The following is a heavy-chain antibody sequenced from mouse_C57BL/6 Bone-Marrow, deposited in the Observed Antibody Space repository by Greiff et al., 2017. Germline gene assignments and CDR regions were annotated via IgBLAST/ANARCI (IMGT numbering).Heavy chain of an antibody. J-gene: IGHJ4*01. D-gene: IGHD1-1*01. CDR1: GSTFTDYN. CDR2: INPSNGST. CDR3: ARRDYFVYYAMDY. Sequence: VQLQQSGPELVKPGASVKIPCKASGSTFTDYNMDWVQQSPGKGLEWIGDINPSNGSTIYTQKVKGKATLTVDKSSSTAYMELRSLTSEDTAVYYCARRDYFVYYAMDYWGQGTSVTVSS. V-gene: IGHV1-18*01.